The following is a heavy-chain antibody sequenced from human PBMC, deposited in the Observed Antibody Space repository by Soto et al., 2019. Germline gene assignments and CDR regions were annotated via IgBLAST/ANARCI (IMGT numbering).Heavy chain of an antibody. CDR1: GYTFTSYE. CDR2: MNPNSGDT. Sequence: QVQLVQSGAEVKKPGASVKVSCKASGYTFTSYEINWVRQATGQGLEWMGWMNPNSGDTGYAQKFQGRVTMTRNTDISTAYMVPSSLISEDTAVYYGGRGRLRRLGERLRWGQVALVTVSS. V-gene: IGHV1-8*01. J-gene: IGHJ1*01. CDR3: GRGRLRRLGERLR. D-gene: IGHD3-16*01.